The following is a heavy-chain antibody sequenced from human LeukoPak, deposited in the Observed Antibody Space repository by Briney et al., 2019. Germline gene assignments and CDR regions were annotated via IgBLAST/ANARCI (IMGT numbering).Heavy chain of an antibody. CDR1: GFTFSSYA. CDR3: AKARGPGYSYGQSSADY. J-gene: IGHJ4*02. V-gene: IGHV3-23*01. CDR2: ISGSGGST. Sequence: GGSLRLSCAASGFTFSSYAMSWVRQAPGKGLEWVSDISGSGGSTYYADSVKGRFTISRDNSKNTLYLQMNSLRAEDTAVYYCAKARGPGYSYGQSSADYWGQGTLVTVSS. D-gene: IGHD5-18*01.